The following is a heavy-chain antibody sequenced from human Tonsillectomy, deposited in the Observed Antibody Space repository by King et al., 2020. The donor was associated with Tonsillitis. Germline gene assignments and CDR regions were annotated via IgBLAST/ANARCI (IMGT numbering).Heavy chain of an antibody. D-gene: IGHD6-19*01. CDR3: GRGGGAVAGTDYGMDV. CDR2: INPSSGST. V-gene: IGHV1-46*03. CDR1: GYTFTNYY. J-gene: IGHJ6*02. Sequence: QLVQSGAEVKKPGASVKVSCKASGYTFTNYYMHWVRQAPVQGLEWMGIINPSSGSTSYAQKFQGRVTMTRDTSTSTVYLELSSLRSEDTAVYYCGRGGGAVAGTDYGMDVWGQGTPVTVSS.